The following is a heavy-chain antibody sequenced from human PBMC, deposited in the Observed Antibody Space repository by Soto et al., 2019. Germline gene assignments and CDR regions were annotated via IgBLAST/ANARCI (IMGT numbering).Heavy chain of an antibody. V-gene: IGHV3-7*01. CDR3: ARDPQSFLLNYYYYGMDV. CDR2: IKQDGSEK. CDR1: GFTFSSYW. Sequence: GGSLRLSCAASGFTFSSYWMSWVRQAPGKGLEWVANIKQDGSEKYYVDSVKGRFTISRDNAKNSLYLQMNSLRAEDTAVYYCARDPQSFLLNYYYYGMDVWGQGTTVTVS. J-gene: IGHJ6*02.